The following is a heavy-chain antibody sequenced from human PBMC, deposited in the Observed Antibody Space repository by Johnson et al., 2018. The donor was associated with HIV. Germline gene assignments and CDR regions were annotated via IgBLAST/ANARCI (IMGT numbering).Heavy chain of an antibody. CDR2: ISYDGSNK. CDR3: ARDPYGSGPYVAFDI. D-gene: IGHD3-10*01. Sequence: QVQLVESGGGVVQPGRSLRLSCAASGFTFSNYAMHWVCQAPGKGLEWLSVISYDGSNKYYADSVKGRFTISRDNSKNTLYLQMNSLRAEDTAVYYCARDPYGSGPYVAFDIWGQGTMVTVSS. CDR1: GFTFSNYA. V-gene: IGHV3-30-3*01. J-gene: IGHJ3*02.